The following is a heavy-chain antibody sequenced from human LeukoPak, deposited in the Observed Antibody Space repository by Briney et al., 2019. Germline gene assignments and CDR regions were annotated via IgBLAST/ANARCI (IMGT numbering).Heavy chain of an antibody. CDR3: ARVRGGTRVDY. D-gene: IGHD3-16*01. V-gene: IGHV4-31*03. CDR2: IYYSGST. CDR1: GGSISSGGYY. J-gene: IGHJ4*02. Sequence: PSETLSLTCTVSGGSISSGGYYWCWIRQHPGKGLEWIGYIYYSGSTYYNPSLKSRVTISVDTSKNQFSLKLSSVTAADTAVYYCARVRGGTRVDYWGQGTLVTVSS.